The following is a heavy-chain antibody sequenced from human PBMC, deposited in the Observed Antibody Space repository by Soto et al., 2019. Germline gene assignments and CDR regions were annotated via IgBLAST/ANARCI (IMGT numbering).Heavy chain of an antibody. CDR3: AKDLGIAAAGTPVDFDY. V-gene: IGHV3-23*01. CDR2: ISGSGGST. J-gene: IGHJ4*02. CDR1: GFTFSSYA. D-gene: IGHD6-13*01. Sequence: GGSLRLSCAASGFTFSSYAMSWVRQAPGKGLEWVSAISGSGGSTYYADSVKGRFTISRDNSKNTLYLQMNSLRAEDTAVYYCAKDLGIAAAGTPVDFDYWGQGTLVTVSS.